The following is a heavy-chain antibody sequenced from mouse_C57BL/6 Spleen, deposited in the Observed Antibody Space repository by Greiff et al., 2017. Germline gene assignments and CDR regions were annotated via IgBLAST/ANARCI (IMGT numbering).Heavy chain of an antibody. CDR3: ARLATTVVDY. D-gene: IGHD1-1*01. Sequence: QVQLQQPGAELVRPGSSVKLSCKASGYTFTSYWMDWVKQRPGQGLEWIGNIYPSDSETHYNQKFKDKATVTVDKSSSTAYMQLSSLTSEDSAVYYFARLATTVVDYWGQGTTLTVSS. CDR2: IYPSDSET. CDR1: GYTFTSYW. V-gene: IGHV1-61*01. J-gene: IGHJ2*01.